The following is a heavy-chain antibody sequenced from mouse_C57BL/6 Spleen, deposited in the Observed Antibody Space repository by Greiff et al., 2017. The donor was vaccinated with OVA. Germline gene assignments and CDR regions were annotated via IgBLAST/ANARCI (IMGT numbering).Heavy chain of an antibody. CDR1: GYTFTSYW. J-gene: IGHJ3*01. CDR3: ARYYSNVEEVFAY. Sequence: QVQLQQPGAELVKPGASVKLSCKASGYTFTSYWMHWVKQRPGQGLEWIGMIHPNSGSTNYNEKFKSKATLTVDKSSSTAYMQLSSLTSEDSAVYYCARYYSNVEEVFAYWGQGTLVTVSA. V-gene: IGHV1-64*01. D-gene: IGHD2-5*01. CDR2: IHPNSGST.